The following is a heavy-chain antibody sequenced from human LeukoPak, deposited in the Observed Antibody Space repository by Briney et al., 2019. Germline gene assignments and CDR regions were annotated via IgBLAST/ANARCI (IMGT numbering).Heavy chain of an antibody. CDR3: ARDLTGKYYIAY. Sequence: GGSLRLSCAASGFSFSSFGMHWVRQAPGEGPEWVAYIGYSGTNTHYADSVKGRFTISRDNSKNTVHLQMNSLRAADTALYSCARDLTGKYYIAYWGQGTLVTVSS. J-gene: IGHJ4*02. CDR2: IGYSGTNT. D-gene: IGHD2-8*02. V-gene: IGHV3-30*02. CDR1: GFSFSSFG.